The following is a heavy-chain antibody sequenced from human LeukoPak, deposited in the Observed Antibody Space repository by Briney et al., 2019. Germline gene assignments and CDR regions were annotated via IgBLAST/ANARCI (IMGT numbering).Heavy chain of an antibody. CDR1: GFTFSSYG. CDR3: AKDLDGDPFSFDY. D-gene: IGHD4-17*01. CDR2: IRYDGSNK. Sequence: PGGSLRLSCAASGFTFSSYGMHWVRQAPGKGLEWVAFIRYDGSNKYYADSVKGRFTISRDNSKNTLYLQMNSLRAEDTAVYYCAKDLDGDPFSFDYWGQGTLVTVSP. V-gene: IGHV3-30*02. J-gene: IGHJ4*02.